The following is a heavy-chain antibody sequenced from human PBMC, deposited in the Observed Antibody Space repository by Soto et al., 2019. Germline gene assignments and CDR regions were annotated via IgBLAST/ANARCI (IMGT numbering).Heavy chain of an antibody. V-gene: IGHV4-59*01. Sequence: SETLSLTCTVSGGAISSYYWSWIRQPPGKGLEWIGDIYYRGSTNYNPSRKSRVTISVDTSKNQFSLKQSSVTAADTAGEYCASGRVDTAMVDYWGQGTLVTVSS. CDR3: ASGRVDTAMVDY. CDR1: GGAISSYY. J-gene: IGHJ4*02. CDR2: IYYRGST. D-gene: IGHD5-18*01.